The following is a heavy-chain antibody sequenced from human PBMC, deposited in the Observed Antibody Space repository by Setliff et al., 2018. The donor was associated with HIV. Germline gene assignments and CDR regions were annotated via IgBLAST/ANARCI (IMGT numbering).Heavy chain of an antibody. CDR2: INAYNGNT. J-gene: IGHJ3*01. D-gene: IGHD3-10*01. CDR3: ARDNEAIGWFGDRPDHILLF. Sequence: ASVKVSCKASGYTFTSYGISWVRQAPGQGLEWMGWINAYNGNTNFAQKLQGRVTMTSDTSTSTAYLELRSLSSGDTAVYYCARDNEAIGWFGDRPDHILLFWGQGTMVTVSS. V-gene: IGHV1-18*01. CDR1: GYTFTSYG.